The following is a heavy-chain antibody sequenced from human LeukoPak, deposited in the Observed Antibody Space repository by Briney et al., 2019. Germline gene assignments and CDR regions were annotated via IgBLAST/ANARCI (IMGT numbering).Heavy chain of an antibody. J-gene: IGHJ6*02. CDR2: ISDSGGST. Sequence: GGSLRLSCSASGFPFSSYAMHWGRQAPGKGLEYVSAISDSGGSTYYADSVKGRFTISRDNSKNTLYLPITRLLAKDTAVYFCVRRFSFAPYGLDVWGQGTTVTVSS. CDR3: VRRFSFAPYGLDV. D-gene: IGHD2-21*01. CDR1: GFPFSSYA. V-gene: IGHV3-64D*09.